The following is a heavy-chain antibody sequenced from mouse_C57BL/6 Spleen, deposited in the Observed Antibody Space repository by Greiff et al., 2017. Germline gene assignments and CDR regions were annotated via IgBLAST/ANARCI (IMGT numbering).Heavy chain of an antibody. CDR3: ARVYYGYDAYYFDY. Sequence: EVQLVESGPGLVKPSQSLSLTCSVTGYSITSGYYWNWIRQFPGNKLEWMGYISYDGSNNYNPSLKNRISITRDTSKNQFFLKLNSVTTEDTATYYCARVYYGYDAYYFDYWGQGTTLTVSS. V-gene: IGHV3-6*01. CDR2: ISYDGSN. J-gene: IGHJ2*01. CDR1: GYSITSGYY. D-gene: IGHD2-2*01.